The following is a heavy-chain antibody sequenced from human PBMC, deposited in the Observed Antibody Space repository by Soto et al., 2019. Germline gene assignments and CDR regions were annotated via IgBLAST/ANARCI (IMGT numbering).Heavy chain of an antibody. CDR1: GGSISSSSSY. D-gene: IGHD1-20*01. CDR2: IYYSGSA. J-gene: IGHJ4*02. V-gene: IGHV4-39*01. CDR3: ARLSRYNWNPREWPDY. Sequence: QLQLQESGPGLVKPSETLSLTCSVSGGSISSSSSYWGWIRQPPGKGLEWIGNIYYSGSAYYNPSLKSRVTLAXATXKXPFPLKLSPLTAADTAVYYCARLSRYNWNPREWPDYWGQGTLVTVSS.